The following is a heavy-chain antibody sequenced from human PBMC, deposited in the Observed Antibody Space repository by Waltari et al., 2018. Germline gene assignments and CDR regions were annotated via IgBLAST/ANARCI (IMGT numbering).Heavy chain of an antibody. V-gene: IGHV4-39*07. D-gene: IGHD3-22*01. CDR2: IYYSGST. Sequence: QLQLQESGPGLVKPSETLSLTCTVSGGSISSSSYYWGWIRPPPGKGLEWIGSIYYSGSTYYNPSLKSRVTISVDTSKNQFSLKLSSVTAADTAVYYCARGVVVITSRVYGMDVWGQGTTVTVSS. CDR3: ARGVVVITSRVYGMDV. J-gene: IGHJ6*02. CDR1: GGSISSSSYY.